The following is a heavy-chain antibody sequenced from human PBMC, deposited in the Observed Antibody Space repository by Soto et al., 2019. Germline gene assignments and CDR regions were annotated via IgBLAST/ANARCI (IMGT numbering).Heavy chain of an antibody. CDR2: ISSSGSTI. CDR3: ARGSGPPSYYYDSSGYYFDY. CDR1: GFPFSGYE. J-gene: IGHJ4*03. V-gene: IGHV3-48*03. D-gene: IGHD3-22*01. Sequence: GGSLRLSCSASGFPFSGYEMNLVRQAPGKGLEWVSYISSSGSTIYYADSVKGRFTISRDNAKNSLYLQMNSLRAEDTAVYYCARGSGPPSYYYDSSGYYFDYWGQGTTVTVSS.